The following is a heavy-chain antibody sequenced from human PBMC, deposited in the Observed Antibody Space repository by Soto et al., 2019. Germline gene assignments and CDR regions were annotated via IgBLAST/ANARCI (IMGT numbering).Heavy chain of an antibody. CDR1: GFTFSGYA. CDR3: ANPSLEMLSGYSHFDH. CDR2: ISHTGGDT. J-gene: IGHJ4*02. V-gene: IGHV3-23*01. Sequence: EGSLRLSCVASGFTFSGYAMSWVRQAPGKGLQWVSDISHTGGDTYYADSVKGRFTISRDNSKSTLFLQMDSLTADDSALYYCANPSLEMLSGYSHFDHWGPGTPVTVSS. D-gene: IGHD3-9*01.